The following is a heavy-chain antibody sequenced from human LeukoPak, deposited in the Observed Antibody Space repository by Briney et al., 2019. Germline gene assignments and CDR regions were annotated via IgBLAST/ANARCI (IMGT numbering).Heavy chain of an antibody. D-gene: IGHD2-2*01. V-gene: IGHV3-21*01. Sequence: GGSLRLSCAASGFTFSSYSMNWVRQAPGKGLEWVSSISSSSSSYIYYADSVKGRFTISRDNAKNSLYLQMNSLRAEDTAVYYCARGEVVVVPAALDYWGQGTLVTVSS. CDR3: ARGEVVVVPAALDY. J-gene: IGHJ4*02. CDR2: ISSSSSSYI. CDR1: GFTFSSYS.